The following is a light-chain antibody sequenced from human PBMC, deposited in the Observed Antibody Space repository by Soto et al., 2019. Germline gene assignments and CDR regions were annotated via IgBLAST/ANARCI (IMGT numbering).Light chain of an antibody. CDR3: QQTYNLPRT. CDR1: LAIGDS. V-gene: IGKV1-39*01. CDR2: GKV. J-gene: IGKJ1*01. Sequence: DIQMTQSPSSLSSSLWYRFTITFRASLAIGDSLSWFQQKPGKPPTLLIYGKVALQQGVPPRFSGSGSGTDFTLTINRLQHEDFATYYCQQTYNLPRTFGQGTKVDIK.